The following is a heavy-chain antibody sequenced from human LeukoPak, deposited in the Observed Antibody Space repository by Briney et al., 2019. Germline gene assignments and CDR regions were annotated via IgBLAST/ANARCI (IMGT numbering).Heavy chain of an antibody. CDR3: ARDTMIVATRAFDI. V-gene: IGHV4-31*03. D-gene: IGHD3-22*01. CDR1: GGSISSGGYY. Sequence: PSETLSLTCTVSGGSISSGGYYWSWIRQHPGKGLEWIGYIYYSGSTYYNPSLKSRVTISVDTSKNQFSLKLSSVTAADTAAYYCARDTMIVATRAFDIWGQGTMVTVSS. J-gene: IGHJ3*02. CDR2: IYYSGST.